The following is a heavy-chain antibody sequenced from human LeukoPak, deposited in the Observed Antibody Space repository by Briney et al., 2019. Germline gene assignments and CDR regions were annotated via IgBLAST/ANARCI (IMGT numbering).Heavy chain of an antibody. CDR1: GYTFTGYY. D-gene: IGHD4-17*01. CDR2: INPNSGGT. J-gene: IGHJ4*02. V-gene: IGHV1-2*02. Sequence: ASVKVSCKASGYTFTGYYMHWVRQAPGQGLEWMGWINPNSGGTNYAQKFQGRVTMTRATSISTACMELSRLRSDDTAVYYCARDSGDYGDYPRYFDYWGQGTLVTVSS. CDR3: ARDSGDYGDYPRYFDY.